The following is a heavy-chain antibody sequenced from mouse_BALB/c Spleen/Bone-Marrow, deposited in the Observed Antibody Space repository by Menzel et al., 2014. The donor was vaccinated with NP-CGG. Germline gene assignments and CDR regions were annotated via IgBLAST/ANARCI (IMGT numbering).Heavy chain of an antibody. V-gene: IGHV2-9*02. CDR1: GFSLTSYG. J-gene: IGHJ2*01. CDR2: IWVGGST. CDR3: ARVIRYESYFDY. Sequence: VKLVESGPGLVAPSQSLSITCTVSGFSLTSYGVHWVRQPPGKGLEWLGVIWVGGSTNYNSALKSRLSISKDNSKSQVFLKMNSLQTEDTAMYYCARVIRYESYFDYWGQGTTLTDSS. D-gene: IGHD2-14*01.